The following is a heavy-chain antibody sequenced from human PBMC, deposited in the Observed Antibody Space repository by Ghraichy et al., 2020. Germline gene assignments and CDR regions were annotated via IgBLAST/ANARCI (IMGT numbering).Heavy chain of an antibody. CDR2: TYYRSKWYN. Sequence: LSLTCAISGDSVSSNSAAWNWIRQSPSRGLEWLGRTYYRSKWYNDYAVSVKSRITINPDTSKNQFSLQLNSVTPEDTAVYYCARDPMIVGATTFDYWGQGTLVTVSS. CDR1: GDSVSSNSAA. CDR3: ARDPMIVGATTFDY. J-gene: IGHJ4*02. D-gene: IGHD1-26*01. V-gene: IGHV6-1*01.